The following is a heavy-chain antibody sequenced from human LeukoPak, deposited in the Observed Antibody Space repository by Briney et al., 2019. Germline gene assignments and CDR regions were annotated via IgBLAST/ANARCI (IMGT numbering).Heavy chain of an antibody. V-gene: IGHV1-8*01. CDR2: MNPNSGNT. CDR1: GYTFTSYD. Sequence: GASVKVSCKASGYTFTSYDINWVRQATGQGLEWMGWMNPNSGNTGYAQKFQGRVTMTRNTSISTAYMELSSLRSEDTAVYYCARGRGRYYDSSGNYWGQGTLVTVSS. D-gene: IGHD3-22*01. J-gene: IGHJ4*02. CDR3: ARGRGRYYDSSGNY.